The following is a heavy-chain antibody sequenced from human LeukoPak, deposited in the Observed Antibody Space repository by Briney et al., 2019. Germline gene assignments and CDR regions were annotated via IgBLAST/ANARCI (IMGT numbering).Heavy chain of an antibody. CDR1: GGSISSGGYY. CDR3: ARSVSCSGGSCYYNWFDP. D-gene: IGHD2-15*01. Sequence: PSQTLSLTRCVSGGSISSGGYYWRWIRQHPGKGLEWIGYIYYRGSTYYNPSLKSRVTISVDTSKNQFSLKLSSVTAADMAVYYCARSVSCSGGSCYYNWFDPWGQGTLVTVSS. V-gene: IGHV4-31*03. CDR2: IYYRGST. J-gene: IGHJ5*02.